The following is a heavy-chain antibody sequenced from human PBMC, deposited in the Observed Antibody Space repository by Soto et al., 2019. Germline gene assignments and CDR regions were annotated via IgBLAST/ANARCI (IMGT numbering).Heavy chain of an antibody. CDR2: ILYDGNNE. J-gene: IGHJ4*02. Sequence: QVQLVESGGGVVQPGRSLRLSCAVSGFILSNFGMHWVRQAPGKGLEWVAVILYDGNNEYYADSVKGRFTISRDIFKNMVYLQMNSLRAEDTAVYYCAKDQRGGRSLQPADWGQGTLVTASS. CDR3: AKDQRGGRSLQPAD. V-gene: IGHV3-30*18. D-gene: IGHD3-10*01. CDR1: GFILSNFG.